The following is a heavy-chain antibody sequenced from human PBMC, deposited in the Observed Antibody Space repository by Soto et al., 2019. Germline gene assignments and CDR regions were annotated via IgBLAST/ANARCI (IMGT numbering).Heavy chain of an antibody. CDR2: FDPEDGEK. Sequence: ASVKVSCRVSGKSLSELSVHWVRQAPTKGLEWMGSFDPEDGEKNYAQKFQGRVTMTADTSTDAAYMELSSLRSEDTAVYYCAVVFGDTSYFHTTVDNRLDPWGQGTLVTVSS. J-gene: IGHJ5*02. V-gene: IGHV1-24*01. D-gene: IGHD1-1*01. CDR3: AVVFGDTSYFHTTVDNRLDP. CDR1: GKSLSELS.